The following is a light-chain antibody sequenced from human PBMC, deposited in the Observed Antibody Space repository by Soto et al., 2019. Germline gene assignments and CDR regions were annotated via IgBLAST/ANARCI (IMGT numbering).Light chain of an antibody. CDR3: SLYASTNTFM. J-gene: IGLJ3*02. CDR2: EAT. V-gene: IGLV2-23*02. Sequence: QSALTQPASVSGSPGQSITISCTGTSSDIGRYNLVSWYQQHPGTPPKLMIYEATKRPSGVSNRFSGSKSGTTASLTISGLQAEDEADYYCSLYASTNTFMFGGGTKVTVL. CDR1: SSDIGRYNL.